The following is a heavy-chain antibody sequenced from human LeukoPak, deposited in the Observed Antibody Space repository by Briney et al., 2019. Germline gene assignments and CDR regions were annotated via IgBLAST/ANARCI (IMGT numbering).Heavy chain of an antibody. V-gene: IGHV3-15*01. CDR2: IKSKTDGGTT. CDR3: TTDAYAGGATILAEYFQH. J-gene: IGHJ1*01. CDR1: GFTFSNAW. Sequence: KAGGSLRLSCAASGFTFSNAWMSWVRQAPGKGLEWVGRIKSKTDGGTTDYAAPVKGRFTISRDDSKNTLYLQMNSLKTEDTAVYYCTTDAYAGGATILAEYFQHWGQGTLVTVSS. D-gene: IGHD5-12*01.